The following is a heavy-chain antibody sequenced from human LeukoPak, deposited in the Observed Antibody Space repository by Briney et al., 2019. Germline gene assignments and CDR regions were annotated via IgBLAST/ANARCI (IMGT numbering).Heavy chain of an antibody. CDR3: ARDQSTRKPYYYYMDV. J-gene: IGHJ6*03. D-gene: IGHD1-14*01. Sequence: GASVKVSCKASGYTFTGYYMHWVRQAPGQGLEWMGWINPNSGGTNYAQKFQGRVTMTRDTSISTAYMELSRLRSDDTAVYYCARDQSTRKPYYYYMDVWGKGNTVTVSS. CDR1: GYTFTGYY. V-gene: IGHV1-2*02. CDR2: INPNSGGT.